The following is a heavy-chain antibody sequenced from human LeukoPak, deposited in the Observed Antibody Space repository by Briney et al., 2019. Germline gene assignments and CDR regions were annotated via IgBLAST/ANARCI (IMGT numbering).Heavy chain of an antibody. J-gene: IGHJ4*02. CDR3: ARGSLVRSSPIGDY. Sequence: ASVKVSCKASGYTFTSYGISWVRQAPGQGLEWMGWISAYNANTNYAQRLQGRVTMTTDTSTSTAYMELRSLRSDDTAVYYCARGSLVRSSPIGDYWGQGTLVTVSS. V-gene: IGHV1-18*01. CDR1: GYTFTSYG. D-gene: IGHD6-13*01. CDR2: ISAYNANT.